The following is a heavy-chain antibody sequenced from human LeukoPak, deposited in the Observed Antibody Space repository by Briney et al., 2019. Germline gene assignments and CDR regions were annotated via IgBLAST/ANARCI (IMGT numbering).Heavy chain of an antibody. CDR3: ARRHYYGSGSSTDY. D-gene: IGHD3-10*01. Sequence: PGGSLRLSCAASGFTFSSYAMNWVRQAPGKGLEWVSTISGSGDSTYYADSVKGRFTISRDNSKNTLYLQMDSLRAEDTAVYYCARRHYYGSGSSTDYWGQGTLVTVSS. J-gene: IGHJ4*02. V-gene: IGHV3-23*01. CDR1: GFTFSSYA. CDR2: ISGSGDST.